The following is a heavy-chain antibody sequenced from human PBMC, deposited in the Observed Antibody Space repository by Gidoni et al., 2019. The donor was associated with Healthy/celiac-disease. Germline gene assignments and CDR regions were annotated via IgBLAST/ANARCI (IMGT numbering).Heavy chain of an antibody. CDR1: GGSLSSSNW. Sequence: QVQLQESGPGLVKPSRTLSLTCAVSGGSLSSSNWWSWVRQPPGKGLEYIGEIYHSGRTNYNPSLKSRVTMSVDRSKNQFSLKLSSVTAADTAVYYCARESNYYDSSGYPTGGYYGMDVWGQGTTVTVSS. CDR2: IYHSGRT. CDR3: ARESNYYDSSGYPTGGYYGMDV. D-gene: IGHD3-22*01. J-gene: IGHJ6*02. V-gene: IGHV4-4*02.